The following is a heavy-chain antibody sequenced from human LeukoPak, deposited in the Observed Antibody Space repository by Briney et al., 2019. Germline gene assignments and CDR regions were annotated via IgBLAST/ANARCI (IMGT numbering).Heavy chain of an antibody. Sequence: GGSLRLSCEASGFTFSTYAMSWVRQAPGKGLEWVSAISGSGGSTYYADSVKGRFTISRDNSKNTLYLQMNSLRAEDTAVYYCAKDSGSGSPVTKYGMDVWGQGTTVTVSS. CDR3: AKDSGSGSPVTKYGMDV. CDR2: ISGSGGST. J-gene: IGHJ6*02. V-gene: IGHV3-23*01. CDR1: GFTFSTYA. D-gene: IGHD3-10*01.